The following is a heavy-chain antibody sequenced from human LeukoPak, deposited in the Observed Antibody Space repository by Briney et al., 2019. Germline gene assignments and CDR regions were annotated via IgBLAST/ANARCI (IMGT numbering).Heavy chain of an antibody. V-gene: IGHV1-46*01. J-gene: IGHJ4*02. CDR1: GYAFTSYY. CDR3: ASCTTGYSSGWGLNY. CDR2: INPSGGST. Sequence: ASVKVSCTASGYAFTSYYMHWVRQAPGQGLEWMGIINPSGGSTSYAQKFQGRVTMTRDTSTSTVYMELSSLRSEDTAVYYCASCTTGYSSGWGLNYWGQGTLVTVSS. D-gene: IGHD6-19*01.